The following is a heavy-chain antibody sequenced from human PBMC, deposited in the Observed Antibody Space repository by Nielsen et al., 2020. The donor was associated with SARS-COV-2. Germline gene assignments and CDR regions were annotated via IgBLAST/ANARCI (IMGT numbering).Heavy chain of an antibody. Sequence: SETLSLTCSVSGISITSGGYYWSWIRQHPGKGLEWIGYMSHNGYPQYNPSLKSRLSVSLDTSQNQFSLKLSSVTAADTAVYYCARGGFVDTAMVILSRQYTSSNNWFDPWGQGTLVTVSS. CDR3: ARGGFVDTAMVILSRQYTSSNNWFDP. V-gene: IGHV4-31*03. D-gene: IGHD5-18*01. CDR2: MSHNGYP. CDR1: GISITSGGYY. J-gene: IGHJ5*02.